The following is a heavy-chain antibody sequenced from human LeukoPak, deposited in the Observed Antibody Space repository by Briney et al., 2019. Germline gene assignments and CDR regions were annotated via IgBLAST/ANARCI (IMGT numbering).Heavy chain of an antibody. CDR3: ARQGDFLRGYYTFDY. J-gene: IGHJ4*02. CDR1: GGSISSYY. CDR2: IYYSGST. D-gene: IGHD3-3*01. V-gene: IGHV4-59*01. Sequence: SETLSLTCTVSGGSISSYYWSWIRQPPGKGLEWIGYIYYSGSTNYNPSLKSRVTISVDTSKNQFSLKLSSVTAADTGVYYCARQGDFLRGYYTFDYWGQGTLVTVSS.